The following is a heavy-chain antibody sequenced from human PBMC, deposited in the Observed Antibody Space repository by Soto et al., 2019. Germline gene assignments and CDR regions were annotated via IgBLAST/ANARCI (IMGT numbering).Heavy chain of an antibody. CDR2: MNPNSGNT. Sequence: GASVKGSCKASGYTFTSYDINWVRQATGQGLEWMGWMNPNSGNTGYAQKFQGRVTMTRNTSISTAYMELSSLRSEDTAVYYCARGSRIAARLSRWFDPWGQGTLVTVSS. CDR3: ARGSRIAARLSRWFDP. CDR1: GYTFTSYD. J-gene: IGHJ5*02. V-gene: IGHV1-8*01. D-gene: IGHD6-6*01.